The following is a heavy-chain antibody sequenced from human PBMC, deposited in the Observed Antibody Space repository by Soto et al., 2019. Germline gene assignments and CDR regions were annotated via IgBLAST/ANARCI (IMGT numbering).Heavy chain of an antibody. CDR1: GFSFSNYN. Sequence: GGSLRLSCVASGFSFSNYNMNWVRQAPGKGLEWLSYISSDNITRYYADSVRGRFTISRDSAKNSLYLQMNSLRDEDTAVYFCARNVDLWGQGTMVTVSS. J-gene: IGHJ3*01. D-gene: IGHD2-21*01. CDR2: ISSDNITR. CDR3: ARNVDL. V-gene: IGHV3-48*02.